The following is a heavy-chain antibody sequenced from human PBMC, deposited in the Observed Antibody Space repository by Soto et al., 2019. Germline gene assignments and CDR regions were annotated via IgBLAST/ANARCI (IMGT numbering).Heavy chain of an antibody. CDR3: AHSSRGYAYYFDQ. CDR2: IFWDDDK. Sequence: QITLKESGPTLVKPTQTLTLTCSFSGFSLSTRGVGVGWIRQPPGKALEWLALIFWDDDKWYSPSLRSRLTITAHTSKNPVVLTTTNIDPVDTATYYCAHSSRGYAYYFDQWGQGTLVTVSS. D-gene: IGHD5-12*01. V-gene: IGHV2-5*02. J-gene: IGHJ4*02. CDR1: GFSLSTRGVG.